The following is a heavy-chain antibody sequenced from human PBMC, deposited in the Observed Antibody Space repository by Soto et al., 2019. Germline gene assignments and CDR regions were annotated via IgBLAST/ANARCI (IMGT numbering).Heavy chain of an antibody. J-gene: IGHJ4*02. CDR2: TSYDGNNE. V-gene: IGHV3-30*18. Sequence: GGSLRLSCAASGFTFSNYAMHWVRQAPGKGLEWVALTSYDGNNEYYTDSVKGRFTISRDNSKNTLFLQMNSPRPEDTAVYYCAKDEGVFNWATSYFDYWGQGALVTVSS. D-gene: IGHD1-1*01. CDR1: GFTFSNYA. CDR3: AKDEGVFNWATSYFDY.